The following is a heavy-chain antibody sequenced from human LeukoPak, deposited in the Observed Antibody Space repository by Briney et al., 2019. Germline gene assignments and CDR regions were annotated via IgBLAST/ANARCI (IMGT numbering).Heavy chain of an antibody. D-gene: IGHD2-15*01. CDR2: ISYSGST. V-gene: IGHV4-59*01. CDR1: GGSINSFY. J-gene: IGHJ6*03. Sequence: SETLSLTCTVSGGSINSFYWTWIRQPPGKGLEWIGYISYSGSTNYNPSLKSRVTISVDTSKNQLSLRLTSVTAADTAVYYCARGSCSGGSCSSFYFYYMDVWGKGTTATVSS. CDR3: ARGSCSGGSCSSFYFYYMDV.